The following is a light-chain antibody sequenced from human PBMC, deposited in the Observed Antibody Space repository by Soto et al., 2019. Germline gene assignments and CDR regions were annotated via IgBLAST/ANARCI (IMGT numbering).Light chain of an antibody. CDR1: SSDVGGYNY. V-gene: IGLV2-14*01. J-gene: IGLJ1*01. CDR3: CSYISSSTPFV. Sequence: QSALTQPASVSGSPGQSITISCTGTSSDVGGYNYVSWYQQHPGKAPKLMIYEVSNRPSGVSNRFSGSKSGNTASLTISGLQAEDEGDYYCCSYISSSTPFVFGTGTQLTVL. CDR2: EVS.